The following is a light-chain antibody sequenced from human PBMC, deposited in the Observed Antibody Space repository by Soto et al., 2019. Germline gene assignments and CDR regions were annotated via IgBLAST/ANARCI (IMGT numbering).Light chain of an antibody. V-gene: IGKV3-20*01. Sequence: EMVMTRSPAILSVSPGESATLSCRASQSVSSSYLAWYQQKPGQAPRLLIYGASSRATGIPDRFSGSGSGTDFTLTISRLEPEDFAVYYCQQYGSSPPWTFGQGTKVDIK. J-gene: IGKJ1*01. CDR1: QSVSSSY. CDR3: QQYGSSPPWT. CDR2: GAS.